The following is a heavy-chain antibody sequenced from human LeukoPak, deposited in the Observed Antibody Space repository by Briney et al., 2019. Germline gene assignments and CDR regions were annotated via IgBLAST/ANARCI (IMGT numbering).Heavy chain of an antibody. CDR1: GFTFDDYG. J-gene: IGHJ6*02. CDR3: ARGTTGSYSGQYGLDV. Sequence: GGSLRLSCAGSGFTFDDYGMNWVRQAPGKGLVWVSRINSDGSRTNYADSVKGRFTISRDNAKNTLFLQVNSLGGEDTAVYYCARGTTGSYSGQYGLDVWGQGTTMTVSS. D-gene: IGHD1-26*01. V-gene: IGHV3-74*01. CDR2: INSDGSRT.